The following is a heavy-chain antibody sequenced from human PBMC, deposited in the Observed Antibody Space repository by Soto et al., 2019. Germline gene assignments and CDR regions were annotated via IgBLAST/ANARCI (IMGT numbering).Heavy chain of an antibody. V-gene: IGHV4-34*01. CDR1: GGSFSGYY. Sequence: SETLSLTCAVYGGSFSGYYWSWIRQPPGKGLEWIGEINHSGSTNYNPSLKSRVTISVDTSKNQFSLKLGSVTAADTAVYYCARSALGYCSSTSCYLYFDYWGQGTLVTVSS. J-gene: IGHJ4*02. CDR3: ARSALGYCSSTSCYLYFDY. CDR2: INHSGST. D-gene: IGHD2-2*01.